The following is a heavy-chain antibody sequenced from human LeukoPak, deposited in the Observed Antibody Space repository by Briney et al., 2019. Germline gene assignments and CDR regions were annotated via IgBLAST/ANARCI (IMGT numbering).Heavy chain of an antibody. D-gene: IGHD3-10*01. V-gene: IGHV4-39*01. CDR1: GGSISSSSYY. CDR3: FNGAMVRGGPIDY. Sequence: SETLSLTCTVSGGSISSSSYYWGWIRQPPGKGLEWIGSIYYSGSTYYNPSLKSRVTISVDTSKNQFSLKLSSVTAADTAVYNCFNGAMVRGGPIDYWGQGTLVTVSS. J-gene: IGHJ4*02. CDR2: IYYSGST.